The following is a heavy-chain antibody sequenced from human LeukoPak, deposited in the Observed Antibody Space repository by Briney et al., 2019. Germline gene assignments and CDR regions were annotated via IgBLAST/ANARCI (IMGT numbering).Heavy chain of an antibody. CDR3: ARGGSSKGGNWFDP. Sequence: SSETLSLTCTVSGGSISSGGYYWSWIRQPPGKGLEWIGYIYHSGSTYYNPSLKSRVTISVDRSKNQFSLKLSSVTAADTAVYYCARGGSSKGGNWFDPWGQGTLVTVSS. D-gene: IGHD2-2*01. V-gene: IGHV4-30-2*01. CDR2: IYHSGST. J-gene: IGHJ5*02. CDR1: GGSISSGGYY.